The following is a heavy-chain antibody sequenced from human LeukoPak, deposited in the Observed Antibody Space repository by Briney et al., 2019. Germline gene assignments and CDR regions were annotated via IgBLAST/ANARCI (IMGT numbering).Heavy chain of an antibody. V-gene: IGHV5-51*01. J-gene: IGHJ4*02. CDR2: IYPGDSDT. Sequence: GASLKISCKGSGYSFTSYWIGWVRQMPGKGLEWMGIIYPGDSDTRYSPSFQGQVTISADKSISTAYLQWSSLKASDTAMYYCARQRHGYYDSSGYYGYWGQGTLVTVSS. CDR3: ARQRHGYYDSSGYYGY. D-gene: IGHD3-22*01. CDR1: GYSFTSYW.